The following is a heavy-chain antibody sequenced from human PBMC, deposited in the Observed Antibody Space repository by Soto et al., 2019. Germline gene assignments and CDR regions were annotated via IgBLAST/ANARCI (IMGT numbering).Heavy chain of an antibody. D-gene: IGHD5-12*01. CDR1: GFTFSSYS. CDR2: ISSSSYI. Sequence: GGSLRLSCAASGFTFSSYSMNWVRQAPGKGLEWVSSISSSSYIYYADSVKGRFTISRDNAKNSLYLQMNSLRAEDTAVYYCARFPVCPQWLRCEPFDYWGQGTLVTVSS. J-gene: IGHJ4*02. CDR3: ARFPVCPQWLRCEPFDY. V-gene: IGHV3-21*01.